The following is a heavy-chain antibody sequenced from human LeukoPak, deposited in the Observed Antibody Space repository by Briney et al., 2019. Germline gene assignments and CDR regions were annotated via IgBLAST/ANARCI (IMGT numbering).Heavy chain of an antibody. CDR1: GITFSDYG. Sequence: PGGSLRLSCAASGITFSDYGMHWVRQAPGKGLEWVAVIWYDGSNKYYADSVKGRFTISRDNSKNTLYLQMNSLRAEDTAVYYCARQDYYYSMDVWGQGTTVTVSS. CDR3: ARQDYYYSMDV. V-gene: IGHV3-33*01. CDR2: IWYDGSNK. J-gene: IGHJ6*02.